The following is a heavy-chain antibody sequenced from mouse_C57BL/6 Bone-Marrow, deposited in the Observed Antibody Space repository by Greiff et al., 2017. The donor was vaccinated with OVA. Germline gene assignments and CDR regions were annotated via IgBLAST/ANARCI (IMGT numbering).Heavy chain of an antibody. J-gene: IGHJ2*01. CDR1: GFNIKDDY. CDR2: IDPENGAT. V-gene: IGHV14-4*01. D-gene: IGHD1-1*01. Sequence: EVKLMESGAELVRPGASVKLSCTASGFNIKDDYMHWVKQRPEQGLEWIGWIDPENGATEYASKFQGKATITADTSSNTAYLQLSSLTSEDTAVYYCTTGRFITTVVGVDYWGQGTTLTVSS. CDR3: TTGRFITTVVGVDY.